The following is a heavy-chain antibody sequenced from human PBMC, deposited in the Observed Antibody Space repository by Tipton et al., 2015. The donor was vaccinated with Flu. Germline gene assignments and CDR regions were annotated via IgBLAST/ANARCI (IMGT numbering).Heavy chain of an antibody. CDR3: ARAHSLYYYALDL. Sequence: SLRLSCVASGIAFSGNSMNWVRQAPGKGLEWVSSITSGSSHIDYADSVKGRFTVSRDNAKNSLYLQMDRLRVEDTAIYYCARAHSLYYYALDLWGQGTTVTVSS. V-gene: IGHV3-21*01. CDR2: ITSGSSHI. J-gene: IGHJ6*02. CDR1: GIAFSGNS. D-gene: IGHD5-18*01.